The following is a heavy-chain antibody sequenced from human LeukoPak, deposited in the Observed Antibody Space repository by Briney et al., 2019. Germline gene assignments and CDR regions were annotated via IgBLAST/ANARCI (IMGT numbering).Heavy chain of an antibody. CDR1: GYTFTSYY. D-gene: IGHD3-10*01. V-gene: IGHV1-46*01. J-gene: IGHJ4*02. CDR3: ARVRSTYYYGPGSSSFDY. CDR2: INPNGGGT. Sequence: ASVKVSCKTSGYTFTSYYMHWMRQAPGQGLEWVGMINPNGGGTSSAQKFQGRVTMTRDTSTSTVYTDLSSLRSEDTAVYYCARVRSTYYYGPGSSSFDYWGQGTLVTVSS.